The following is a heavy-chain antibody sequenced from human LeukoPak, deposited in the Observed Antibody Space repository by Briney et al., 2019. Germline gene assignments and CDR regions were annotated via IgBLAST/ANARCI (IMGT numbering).Heavy chain of an antibody. J-gene: IGHJ4*02. CDR1: GGSISSYY. CDR2: IYTSGST. D-gene: IGHD3-22*01. Sequence: SETLSLTCTVSGGSISSYYWSWIRQPAGKGLEWIGRIYTSGSTNYNPSLKSRVTMSVDTSKNQFSLKLSSVTAADTAVYYCARVAPQSDDYYDSSGYYNYFDYWGQGTLVTVSS. V-gene: IGHV4-4*07. CDR3: ARVAPQSDDYYDSSGYYNYFDY.